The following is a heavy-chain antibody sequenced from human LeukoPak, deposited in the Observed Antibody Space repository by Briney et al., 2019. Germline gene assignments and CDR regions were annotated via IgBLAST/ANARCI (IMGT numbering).Heavy chain of an antibody. Sequence: ASVKVSCKASGYTFTDYYLHWVRQAPGQGLEWMGWINPKSGVTDSKMKFQGRVTLTRDTSITTAYMELISLTSDDAAVYYCARAGGYCGSTSCYSGYYCYSMDVWGKGTTVTVSS. CDR3: ARAGGYCGSTSCYSGYYCYSMDV. V-gene: IGHV1-2*02. J-gene: IGHJ6*03. CDR1: GYTFTDYY. CDR2: INPKSGVT. D-gene: IGHD2-2*01.